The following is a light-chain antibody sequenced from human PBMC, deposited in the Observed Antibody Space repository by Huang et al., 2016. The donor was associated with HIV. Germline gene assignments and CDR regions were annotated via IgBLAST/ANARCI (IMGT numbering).Light chain of an antibody. CDR3: QQYYRPPYT. CDR1: QVISNS. Sequence: DIQMTQSPSSLSASVGDRVTITCRASQVISNSLAWYQQKPGKAPSLLITAASSLESEVPSRFSGGGSGTDYTLTISRLQPEDFATYYCQQYYRPPYTFGQGTKLDIK. V-gene: IGKV1-NL1*01. J-gene: IGKJ2*01. CDR2: AAS.